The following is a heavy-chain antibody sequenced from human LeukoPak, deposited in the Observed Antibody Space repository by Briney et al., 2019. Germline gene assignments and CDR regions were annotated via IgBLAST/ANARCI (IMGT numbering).Heavy chain of an antibody. CDR1: GFTFSSYG. V-gene: IGHV3-30*02. Sequence: TGGSLRLSCAASGFTFSSYGMHWVRQAPGKGLEWVAFIRYDGSNKYYADSVKGRFTISRDNSKNTLYLQMNSLRAEDTAVYYCAKAGFGVRGVIIIGDYYGMDVWGQGTTVTVSS. CDR2: IRYDGSNK. D-gene: IGHD3-10*01. CDR3: AKAGFGVRGVIIIGDYYGMDV. J-gene: IGHJ6*02.